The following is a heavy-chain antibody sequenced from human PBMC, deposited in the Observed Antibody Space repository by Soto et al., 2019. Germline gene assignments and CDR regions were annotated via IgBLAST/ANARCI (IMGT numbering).Heavy chain of an antibody. V-gene: IGHV3-48*02. Sequence: LRLSCAASGFTFSSYSMNWVRQAPGKGLEWVSYISSSSSTIYYADSVKGRFTISRDNAKNSLYLQMNSLRDEDTAVYYCARDQTTVVTPSFDYWGQGTLVTVSS. CDR1: GFTFSSYS. CDR3: ARDQTTVVTPSFDY. D-gene: IGHD4-17*01. CDR2: ISSSSSTI. J-gene: IGHJ4*02.